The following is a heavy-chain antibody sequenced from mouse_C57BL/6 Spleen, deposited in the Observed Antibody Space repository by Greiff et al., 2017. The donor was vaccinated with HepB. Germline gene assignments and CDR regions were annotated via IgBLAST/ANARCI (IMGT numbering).Heavy chain of an antibody. Sequence: EVQRVESGGDLVKPGGSLKLSCAASGFTFSSYGMSWVRQTPDKRLEWVATISSGGSYTYYPDSVKGRVTISRDNAKNTLYLQMSSLKSEDTAMYYCARHQASWEYYFDYWGQGTTLTVSS. CDR3: ARHQASWEYYFDY. V-gene: IGHV5-6*01. CDR1: GFTFSSYG. D-gene: IGHD4-1*01. CDR2: ISSGGSYT. J-gene: IGHJ2*01.